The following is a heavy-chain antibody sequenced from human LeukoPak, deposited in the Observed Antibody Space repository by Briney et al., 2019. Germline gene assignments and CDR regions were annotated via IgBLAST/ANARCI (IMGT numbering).Heavy chain of an antibody. CDR3: ASLYCSRRRCVFDV. Sequence: GGSLRLSCAAYGSAVSANYISWVRQSPGNGLEWVSIIYSGGSTDYADSVKGRFTISKDNSKNTVFLQMNSLRAEDTAMYYCASLYCSRRRCVFDVWGRETLVSVSP. D-gene: IGHD2-15*01. CDR2: IYSGGST. CDR1: GSAVSANY. J-gene: IGHJ5*02. V-gene: IGHV3-66*01.